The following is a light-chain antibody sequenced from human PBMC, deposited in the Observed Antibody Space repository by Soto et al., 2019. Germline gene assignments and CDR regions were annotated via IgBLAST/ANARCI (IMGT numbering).Light chain of an antibody. CDR3: QQYHDWPSYT. CDR1: QSIGDN. V-gene: IGKV3-15*01. J-gene: IGKJ2*01. CDR2: GAS. Sequence: EILMTQSPATLSVSPGERATLSCRASQSIGDNLAWYQQKPGQAPSLLIYGASTRATGIPARFSGSGSGSDFTLTISSLQSEDFAIYYCQQYHDWPSYTFGQGTKVEIK.